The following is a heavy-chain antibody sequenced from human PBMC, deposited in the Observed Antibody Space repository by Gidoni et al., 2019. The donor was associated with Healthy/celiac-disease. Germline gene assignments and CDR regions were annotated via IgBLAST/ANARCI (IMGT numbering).Heavy chain of an antibody. CDR1: GGSFSGYY. V-gene: IGHV4-34*01. CDR3: AIGTLKRWYY. CDR2: INHSGST. J-gene: IGHJ4*02. Sequence: QVQLQQWGAGLLKPSETLSLTCAVYGGSFSGYYWSWIRQPPGKGLEWIGEINHSGSTNYNPSLKSRVTISVDTSKNQFSLKLSSVTAADTAVYYCAIGTLKRWYYWGQGTLVTVSS. D-gene: IGHD2-15*01.